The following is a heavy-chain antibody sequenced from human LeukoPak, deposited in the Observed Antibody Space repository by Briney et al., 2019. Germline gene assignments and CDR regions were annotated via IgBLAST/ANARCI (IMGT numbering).Heavy chain of an antibody. D-gene: IGHD5-18*01. CDR1: GYTFTSYG. CDR2: ISAYNGNT. J-gene: IGHJ4*02. Sequence: GESLKIPCKASGYTFTSYGISWVRQAPGQGLEWMGWISAYNGNTNYAQKLQGRVTMTTDTSTSTAYMELRSLRSDDTAVYYCAREDGYSVDYWGQGTLVTVSS. V-gene: IGHV1-18*01. CDR3: AREDGYSVDY.